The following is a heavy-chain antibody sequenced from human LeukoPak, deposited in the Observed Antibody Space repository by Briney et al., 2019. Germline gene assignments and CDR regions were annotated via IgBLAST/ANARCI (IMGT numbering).Heavy chain of an antibody. J-gene: IGHJ4*02. CDR1: GGSIRSSYYY. D-gene: IGHD3-22*01. V-gene: IGHV4-39*01. CDR3: ARSDSSGYKPIDY. CDR2: IYYSGST. Sequence: PSETLSLTCTVSGGSIRSSYYYWGWIRQPPGKGLEWIGSIYYSGSTYYNPSLKSRVTISVDTSKNQFSLKLSSVTAADTAVYYCARSDSSGYKPIDYWGQGTLVTVSS.